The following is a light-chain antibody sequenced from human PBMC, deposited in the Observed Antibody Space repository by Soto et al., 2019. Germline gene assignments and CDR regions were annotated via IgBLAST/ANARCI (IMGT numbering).Light chain of an antibody. CDR3: SSYAGTNTRYL. CDR1: NSDVGSYNY. V-gene: IGLV2-8*01. J-gene: IGLJ1*01. CDR2: EVN. Sequence: QSVLTQPPSASGSPGQSVTISCTGANSDVGSYNYVSWYQQHPGKAPKLMIYEVNKRPSGVPYRFSGSKSGNTASLTVSGLQAEDEADYYCSSYAGTNTRYLFGSGTKVTVL.